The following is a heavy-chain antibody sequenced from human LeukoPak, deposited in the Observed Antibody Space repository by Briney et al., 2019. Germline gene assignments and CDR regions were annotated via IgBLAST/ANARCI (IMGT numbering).Heavy chain of an antibody. J-gene: IGHJ4*02. CDR3: ARRGVVIRVFLVGFHKEAYYFDS. CDR2: ISDSGGMT. D-gene: IGHD3-10*01. V-gene: IGHV3-23*01. Sequence: GGSLRLSCAVSGITLSNYGMSWVRQAPGKGLEWVAGISDSGGMTNYADSVKGRFTISRDNPKNTLYLQMNSLRAEDTAVYFCARRGVVIRVFLVGFHKEAYYFDSWGQGALVTVSS. CDR1: GITLSNYG.